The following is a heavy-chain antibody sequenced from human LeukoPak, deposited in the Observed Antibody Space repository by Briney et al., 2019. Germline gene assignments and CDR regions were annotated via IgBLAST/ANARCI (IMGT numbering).Heavy chain of an antibody. Sequence: PGGSLRLSCAASGFTFSSYAMSRVRQAPGEGLEWVSAISGSGGSTYYADSVKGRFTISRDNSKNTLYLQMNSLRADDTAVYYCAKAFEGYCSSTSCHTFYYYYMDVWGKGTTVTVSS. CDR2: ISGSGGST. J-gene: IGHJ6*03. CDR3: AKAFEGYCSSTSCHTFYYYYMDV. D-gene: IGHD2-2*02. V-gene: IGHV3-23*01. CDR1: GFTFSSYA.